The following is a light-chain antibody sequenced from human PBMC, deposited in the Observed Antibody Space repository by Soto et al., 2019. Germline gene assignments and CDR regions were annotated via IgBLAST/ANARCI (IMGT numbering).Light chain of an antibody. J-gene: IGKJ1*01. CDR2: DAA. CDR3: HRYERWPMT. CDR1: QNINNK. Sequence: ILLTQSLATLSLSPGEGATLSCRASQNINNKLAWYQQKPGQPPRLLVYDAAIRAAGVPSRFSGGGSGTEFALTINSLQSEDVAVYCCHRYERWPMTFGQGTKLEI. V-gene: IGKV3-15*01.